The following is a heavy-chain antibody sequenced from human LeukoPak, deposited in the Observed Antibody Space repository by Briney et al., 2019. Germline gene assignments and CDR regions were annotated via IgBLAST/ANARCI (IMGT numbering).Heavy chain of an antibody. V-gene: IGHV4-31*03. CDR2: IYYSGST. CDR1: GGSISSGGYY. J-gene: IGHJ4*02. D-gene: IGHD1-26*01. CDR3: SRVAIVGALGADY. Sequence: PSETLSLTCTVSGGSISSGGYYWSWIRQHPGKGLEGFGYIYYSGSTYYNPSLKSRVTISVDTSKNQFSLKLRSVTAADTAVYYCSRVAIVGALGADYWGQGTLVTVSS.